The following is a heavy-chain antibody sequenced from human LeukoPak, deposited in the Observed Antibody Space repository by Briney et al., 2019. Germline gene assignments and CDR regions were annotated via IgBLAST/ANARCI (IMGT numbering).Heavy chain of an antibody. Sequence: SETLSLTCTVSGGSISSYYWSWIRQPPGKGLEWVGYIYYSGSTNYNPSLKSRVTISVDTSKNQFSLKLSSVTAADTAVYYSARDIYEGGWFDPWGQGTLVTVSS. CDR1: GGSISSYY. V-gene: IGHV4-59*01. J-gene: IGHJ5*02. D-gene: IGHD3-3*01. CDR2: IYYSGST. CDR3: ARDIYEGGWFDP.